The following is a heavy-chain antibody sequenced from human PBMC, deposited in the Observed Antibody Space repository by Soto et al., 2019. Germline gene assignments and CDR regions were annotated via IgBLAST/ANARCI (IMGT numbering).Heavy chain of an antibody. D-gene: IGHD3-22*01. J-gene: IGHJ4*02. Sequence: GSLRLSCAASGFTFSSYGMHWVRQAPGKGLEWVAVISYDGSNKYYADSVKGRFTISRDNSKNTLYLQMNSLRAEDTAVYYCANVFDSSGSSDYWGQGTLVTVSS. CDR1: GFTFSSYG. CDR3: ANVFDSSGSSDY. V-gene: IGHV3-30*18. CDR2: ISYDGSNK.